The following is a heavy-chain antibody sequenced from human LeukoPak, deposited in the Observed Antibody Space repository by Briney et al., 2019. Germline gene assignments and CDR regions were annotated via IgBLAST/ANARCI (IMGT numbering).Heavy chain of an antibody. D-gene: IGHD3-22*01. CDR3: TRSGYRHPYHFDS. J-gene: IGHJ4*02. V-gene: IGHV3-53*01. CDR1: GFTFSGSA. CDR2: LYTGGGT. Sequence: GGSLRLSCAASGFTFSGSAMHWVRQASGKGLEWVSVLYTGGGTDHADSVKGRFTISRDSSKNTLSLQMNNLRAEDTAIYYCTRSGYRHPYHFDSWGQGTLVIVSS.